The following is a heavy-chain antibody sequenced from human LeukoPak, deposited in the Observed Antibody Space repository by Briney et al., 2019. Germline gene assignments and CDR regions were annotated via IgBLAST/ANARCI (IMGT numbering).Heavy chain of an antibody. CDR3: ARTPTIFGVVSAMDV. CDR1: GFTFSSYA. V-gene: IGHV3-30-3*01. Sequence: GGSLRLSCAPSGFTFSSYAMHRVREAPGKGLEWVAVISYDGSNKYYADSVKGRFTISRDNSKNTLYLQMNSLRAEDTAVYYCARTPTIFGVVSAMDVWGQGTTVTVSS. D-gene: IGHD3-3*01. J-gene: IGHJ6*02. CDR2: ISYDGSNK.